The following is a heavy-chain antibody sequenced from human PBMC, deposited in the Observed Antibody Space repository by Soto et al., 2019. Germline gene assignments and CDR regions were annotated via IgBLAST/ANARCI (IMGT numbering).Heavy chain of an antibody. J-gene: IGHJ3*02. V-gene: IGHV4-39*01. D-gene: IGHD3-3*01. CDR2: IYYSGST. CDR3: ARHPSYYDFWSGYYAFDI. Sequence: SETLSLTCTVSGGSISSSSYYWGWIRQPPGKGLEWIGSIYYSGSTYYNPSLKSRVTISVDTSKNQFSLKLGSVTAADTAVYYCARHPSYYDFWSGYYAFDIWGQGTMVTVSS. CDR1: GGSISSSSYY.